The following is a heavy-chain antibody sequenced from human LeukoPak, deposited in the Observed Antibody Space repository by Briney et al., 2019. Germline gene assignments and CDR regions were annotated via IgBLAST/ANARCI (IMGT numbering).Heavy chain of an antibody. J-gene: IGHJ4*02. V-gene: IGHV4-34*01. CDR1: GGSFSGYY. D-gene: IGHD3-3*01. CDR2: INHSGST. Sequence: ASETLSLTCAVYGGSFSGYYWSWIRQPPGEGLEWIGEINHSGSTNYNPPLKSRVTISVDTYKNQFSLKLSSVTAADTAVYYCARGAAFWSGYFDCWGQGTLVTVSS. CDR3: ARGAAFWSGYFDC.